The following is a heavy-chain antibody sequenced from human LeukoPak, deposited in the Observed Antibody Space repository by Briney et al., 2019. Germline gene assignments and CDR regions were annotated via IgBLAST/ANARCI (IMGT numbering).Heavy chain of an antibody. CDR3: ARGVTSPLDAFDI. Sequence: PSETLSLTCTVSGVSISTYYWNWMRQPPGKGLEWIGYLYNSGSTNYNPSLKSRLTISVDMSKNQLSLKLSSVTAADTAVYYCARGVTSPLDAFDIWGQGTMVTVSS. J-gene: IGHJ3*02. CDR1: GVSISTYY. D-gene: IGHD1-26*01. V-gene: IGHV4-59*01. CDR2: LYNSGST.